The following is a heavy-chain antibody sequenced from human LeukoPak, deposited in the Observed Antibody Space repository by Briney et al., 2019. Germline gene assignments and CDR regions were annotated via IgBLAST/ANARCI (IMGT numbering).Heavy chain of an antibody. CDR2: ITPIFGTA. CDR1: GYTFTSYG. Sequence: ASVKVSCKASGYTFTSYGISWVRQAPGQGLEWMGGITPIFGTANYAQKFQGRVTITADESTSTAYMELSSLRSEDTAVYYCARGKASTVVTLFDYWGQGTLVTVSS. V-gene: IGHV1-69*13. D-gene: IGHD4-23*01. CDR3: ARGKASTVVTLFDY. J-gene: IGHJ4*02.